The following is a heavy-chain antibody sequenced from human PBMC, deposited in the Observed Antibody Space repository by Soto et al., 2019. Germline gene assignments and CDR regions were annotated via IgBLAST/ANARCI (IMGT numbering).Heavy chain of an antibody. D-gene: IGHD3-9*01. Sequence: ASVKVSCKASGHTFSTYDISWVRQAPGQGLEWMGWISGNNGNTNYAQNVQDRVTMTTDTSTNTAYMELRSLRSDDTAVYYCARERRRPYYDILTGYFPFDYWGQGTLVTVSS. J-gene: IGHJ4*02. V-gene: IGHV1-18*01. CDR3: ARERRRPYYDILTGYFPFDY. CDR1: GHTFSTYD. CDR2: ISGNNGNT.